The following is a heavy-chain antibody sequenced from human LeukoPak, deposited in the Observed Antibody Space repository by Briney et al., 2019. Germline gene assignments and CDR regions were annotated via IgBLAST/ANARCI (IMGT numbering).Heavy chain of an antibody. CDR2: MNHSGST. V-gene: IGHV4-34*01. CDR3: ARGRGYSYGYGSYYYYMDV. J-gene: IGHJ6*03. CDR1: GGSFSGYY. D-gene: IGHD5-18*01. Sequence: SETLSLTCAGYGGSFSGYYWSWIRQPPGKGLEWIGEMNHSGSTNYNPSLKSRVTISVDTSKNQFSLKLSSVTAADTAVYYCARGRGYSYGYGSYYYYMDVWGKGTTVTVSS.